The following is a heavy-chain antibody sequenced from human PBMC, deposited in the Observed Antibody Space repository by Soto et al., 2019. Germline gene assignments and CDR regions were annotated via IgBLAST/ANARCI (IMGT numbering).Heavy chain of an antibody. Sequence: ASVKVSCKASGNTFTSYGISWVRQAPGQGFAGMGWISAYNGNTNYAQKLQGRVTMTPDTSTSTAYMELRSLRSDDTAVYYCARDLGYCSSTSCTPRGWYFDLWGRGTLVTVSS. CDR1: GNTFTSYG. CDR2: ISAYNGNT. J-gene: IGHJ2*01. D-gene: IGHD2-2*01. V-gene: IGHV1-18*04. CDR3: ARDLGYCSSTSCTPRGWYFDL.